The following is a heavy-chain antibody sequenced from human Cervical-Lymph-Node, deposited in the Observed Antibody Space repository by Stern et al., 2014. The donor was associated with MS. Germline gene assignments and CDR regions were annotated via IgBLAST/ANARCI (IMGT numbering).Heavy chain of an antibody. Sequence: DQLVQSGGGVVQPGRSLRLSCAASGFTFSSYGMHWVRQAPGTGLEWVAVIWYDGSNKYYADSVKGRFTISRDNSKNTLYLQMNSLRAEDTAVYYCARGSSIAALTFDYWGQGTLVTVSS. D-gene: IGHD6-6*01. J-gene: IGHJ4*02. CDR3: ARGSSIAALTFDY. V-gene: IGHV3-33*01. CDR1: GFTFSSYG. CDR2: IWYDGSNK.